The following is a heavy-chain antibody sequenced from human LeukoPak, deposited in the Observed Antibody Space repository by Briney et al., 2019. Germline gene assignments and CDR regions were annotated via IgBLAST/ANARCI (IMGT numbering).Heavy chain of an antibody. CDR2: IWYDGSRI. D-gene: IGHD6-6*01. J-gene: IGHJ4*02. V-gene: IGHV3-33*01. CDR3: ASAYSSSSEANFDY. Sequence: PGGSLRLSCAASGFIFSNYGMHWVRQAPGKGLDWVAVIWYDGSRIYYADSVKGRFTISRDNSKNTLYLQMNSLRAEDTAVYYCASAYSSSSEANFDYWGQGTLVTVSS. CDR1: GFIFSNYG.